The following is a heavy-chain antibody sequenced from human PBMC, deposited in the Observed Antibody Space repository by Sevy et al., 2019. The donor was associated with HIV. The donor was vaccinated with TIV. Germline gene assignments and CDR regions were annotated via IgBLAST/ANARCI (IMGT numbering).Heavy chain of an antibody. V-gene: IGHV4-31*03. Sequence: SETLSLTCTVSGGSISSGGYYWSWIRQHPGKGLEWIGYIYYSGSTYYNPSLKSRVTISVDTSKNQFSLKLSSVTAADTAVYYCARDGRYSSSPNYYYYYGMDVWGQGTTVTVSS. D-gene: IGHD6-6*01. CDR1: GGSISSGGYY. CDR2: IYYSGST. CDR3: ARDGRYSSSPNYYYYYGMDV. J-gene: IGHJ6*02.